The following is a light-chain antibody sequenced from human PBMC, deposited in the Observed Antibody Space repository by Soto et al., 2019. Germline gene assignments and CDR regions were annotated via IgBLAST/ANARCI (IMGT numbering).Light chain of an antibody. CDR2: DDS. V-gene: IGLV3-21*02. CDR3: QVWDNNNYRFV. J-gene: IGLJ1*01. CDR1: SIGSKR. Sequence: SYELTQVPSVSVAPGQTARITCGGSSIGSKRVNWYQQKPGQAPGLVVYDDSDRPSGIPERFSGSNSGDTATLTISRVEAGDEADYYCQVWDNNNYRFVFGAGTKVT.